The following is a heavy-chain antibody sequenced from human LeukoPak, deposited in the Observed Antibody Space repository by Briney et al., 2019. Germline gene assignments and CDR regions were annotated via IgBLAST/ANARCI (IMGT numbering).Heavy chain of an antibody. Sequence: GGSLRLSCAASGFTFSSYSMNWVRQAPGKGLEWVSYISSSSSTIYYADSVKGRFTISRDNAKNSPYLQMNSLRAEDTAVYYCARRVVISGMDVWGQGTTVTVSS. J-gene: IGHJ6*02. CDR1: GFTFSSYS. V-gene: IGHV3-48*01. CDR3: ARRVVISGMDV. CDR2: ISSSSSTI. D-gene: IGHD3-3*01.